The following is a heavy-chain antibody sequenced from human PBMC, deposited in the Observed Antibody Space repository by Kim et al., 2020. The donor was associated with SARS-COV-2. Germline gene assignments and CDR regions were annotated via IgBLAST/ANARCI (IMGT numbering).Heavy chain of an antibody. Sequence: SQTLSLTCAISGDIISSNSAAWNWIRQSPSRGLEWLGRAHYVSEWTYDYAESVRSRIIINPDTSRNLFALQLNSVTPEDTAVYFCARGYDTSWLDYWGPGALVTVSS. D-gene: IGHD2-2*01. CDR3: ARGYDTSWLDY. V-gene: IGHV6-1*01. CDR1: GDIISSNSAA. CDR2: AHYVSEWTY. J-gene: IGHJ4*02.